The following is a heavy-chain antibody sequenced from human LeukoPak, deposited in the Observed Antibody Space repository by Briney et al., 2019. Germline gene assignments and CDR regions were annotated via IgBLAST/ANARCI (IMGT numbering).Heavy chain of an antibody. J-gene: IGHJ5*02. CDR2: IIPIFGTA. D-gene: IGHD3-22*01. CDR1: GGTFSSYA. CDR3: ASHDYYDSSGNNWFDP. Sequence: ASVKVSCKASGGTFSSYAISWVRQAPGQGLEWMGGIIPIFGTANYAQKFQGRVTITTDESTSTAYMELSSLRSEDTAVYYCASHDYYDSSGNNWFDPWGQGTLVTVSS. V-gene: IGHV1-69*05.